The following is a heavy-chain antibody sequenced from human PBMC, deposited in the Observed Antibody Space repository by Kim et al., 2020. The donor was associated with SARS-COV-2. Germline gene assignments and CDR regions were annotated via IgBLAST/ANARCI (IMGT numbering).Heavy chain of an antibody. CDR3: ARGRGSSGSEYFQH. D-gene: IGHD3-22*01. V-gene: IGHV3-33*01. CDR2: IWYDGSNK. J-gene: IGHJ1*01. CDR1: GFTFSSYG. Sequence: GGSLRLSCAASGFTFSSYGMHWVRQAPGKGLEWVAVIWYDGSNKYYADSVKGRFTISRDNSKNTLYLQMNSLRAEDTAVYYCARGRGSSGSEYFQHWGQGTLVTVSS.